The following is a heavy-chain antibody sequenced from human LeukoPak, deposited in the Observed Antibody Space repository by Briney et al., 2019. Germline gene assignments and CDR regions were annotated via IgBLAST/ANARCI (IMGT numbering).Heavy chain of an antibody. CDR1: GFTVSSNY. CDR3: ARGAQYYDFWSGFNQGWFDP. V-gene: IGHV3-66*02. D-gene: IGHD3-3*01. J-gene: IGHJ5*02. CDR2: IYSGGST. Sequence: GGSLRLSCAASGFTVSSNYVSWVRQAPGKGLEWVSVIYSGGSTYYADSVKGRFTISRDNSKNTLYLQMNSLRAEDTAVYYCARGAQYYDFWSGFNQGWFDPWGQGTLVTVSS.